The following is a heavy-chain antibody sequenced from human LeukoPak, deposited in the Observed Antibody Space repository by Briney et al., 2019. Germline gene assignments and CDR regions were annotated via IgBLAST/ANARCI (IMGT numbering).Heavy chain of an antibody. CDR2: ISWNSGSM. Sequence: GGSLRLSCAASGFTFDDYAMHWVRQAPGKGLEWVSGISWNSGSMGYADSVKGRFTISRDNAKNSLYLQMNSLRAEDMALYYCAKGGGYYWNYGVDYWGQGTLVTVSS. CDR1: GFTFDDYA. D-gene: IGHD1-7*01. J-gene: IGHJ4*02. V-gene: IGHV3-9*03. CDR3: AKGGGYYWNYGVDY.